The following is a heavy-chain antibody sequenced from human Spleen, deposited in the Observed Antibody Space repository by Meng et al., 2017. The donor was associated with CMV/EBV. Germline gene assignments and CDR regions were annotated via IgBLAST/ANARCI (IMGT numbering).Heavy chain of an antibody. CDR1: GFTFSSYA. J-gene: IGHJ4*02. Sequence: GESLKISCAASGFTFSSYAMSWVRQAPGKGLEWVSAISGSGGSTYYADSVKGRFTISRDNSKNTLYLQMNSLRAEDTAVYYCAKGIGCSSTSCYPFDYWGQGTLVTVSS. CDR3: AKGIGCSSTSCYPFDY. D-gene: IGHD2-2*01. V-gene: IGHV3-23*01. CDR2: ISGSGGST.